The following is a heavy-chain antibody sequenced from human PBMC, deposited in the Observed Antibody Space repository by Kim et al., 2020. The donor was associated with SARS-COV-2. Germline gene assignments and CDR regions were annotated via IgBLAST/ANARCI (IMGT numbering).Heavy chain of an antibody. Sequence: SETLSLTCTVSGGSISSSSYYWGWIRQPPGKGLEWIGSIYYSGSTYYNPSLKSRVTISVDTSKNQFSLKLSSVTAADTAVYYCASHKGYSSSRSPGGAFDIWGQGTMVTVSS. CDR3: ASHKGYSSSRSPGGAFDI. J-gene: IGHJ3*02. CDR1: GGSISSSSYY. V-gene: IGHV4-39*01. D-gene: IGHD6-13*01. CDR2: IYYSGST.